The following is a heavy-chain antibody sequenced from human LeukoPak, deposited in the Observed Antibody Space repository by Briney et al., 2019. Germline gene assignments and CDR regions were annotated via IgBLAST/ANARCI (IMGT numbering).Heavy chain of an antibody. CDR1: GFTFSNFA. V-gene: IGHV3-23*01. CDR3: VSGCSSTSCYSEGTDY. D-gene: IGHD2-2*01. CDR2: ISGSGGST. Sequence: PGGSLRLSCAASGFTFSNFATIWVRQAPGKGLEWVSAISGSGGSTYYADSVKGRFTISRDNSKNTLYLQMNSLRAEDTAVYYCVSGCSSTSCYSEGTDYWGQGTLVTVSS. J-gene: IGHJ4*02.